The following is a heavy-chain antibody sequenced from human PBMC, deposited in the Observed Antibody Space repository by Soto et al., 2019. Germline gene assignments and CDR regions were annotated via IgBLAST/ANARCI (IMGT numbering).Heavy chain of an antibody. Sequence: SQTLSLTCATSGDSVSSKSVAWNWIRQSPSRGLEWLGRTYYRSKWSNDYAVFVKSRITINPDTSKNQFSLQLNSVTPEDTAVYYCARDSPGYGDYVLFDYWGQGTLVTVSS. J-gene: IGHJ4*02. CDR2: TYYRSKWSN. CDR3: ARDSPGYGDYVLFDY. CDR1: GDSVSSKSVA. V-gene: IGHV6-1*01. D-gene: IGHD4-17*01.